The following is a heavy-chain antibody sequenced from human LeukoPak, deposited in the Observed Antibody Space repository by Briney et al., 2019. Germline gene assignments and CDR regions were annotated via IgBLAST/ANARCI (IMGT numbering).Heavy chain of an antibody. CDR3: ARELFYGDYTNYYYYGMDV. CDR2: IYYSGST. Sequence: PSETLSLTCTVSGGSISSYYWSWIRQPPGKGLEWIGYIYYSGSTNYNPSLKSRVTISVDTSKNQFSLKLSSVTAADTAVYYCARELFYGDYTNYYYYGMDVWGQGTTVTVSS. J-gene: IGHJ6*02. CDR1: GGSISSYY. V-gene: IGHV4-59*01. D-gene: IGHD4-17*01.